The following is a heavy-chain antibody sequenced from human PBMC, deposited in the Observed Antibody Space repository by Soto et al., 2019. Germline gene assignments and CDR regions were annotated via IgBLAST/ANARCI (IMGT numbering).Heavy chain of an antibody. CDR3: ASGALYYDILTGGPFDY. CDR2: IYYSGST. V-gene: IGHV4-39*01. Sequence: PSETLSLTCTVSGGSISSSSYYWGWIRQPPGKGLEWIGSIYYSGSTYYNPSLKSRVTISVDTSKNQFSLKLSSVTAADTAVYYCASGALYYDILTGGPFDYWGQGTLVTVSS. D-gene: IGHD3-9*01. J-gene: IGHJ4*02. CDR1: GGSISSSSYY.